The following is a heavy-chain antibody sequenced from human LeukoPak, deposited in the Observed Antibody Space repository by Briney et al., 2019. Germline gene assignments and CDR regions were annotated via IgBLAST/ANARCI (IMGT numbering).Heavy chain of an antibody. J-gene: IGHJ4*02. CDR3: ARGEIAVEFDY. D-gene: IGHD6-19*01. Sequence: GGSLRLSCAASGFTFSSYSMNWVRQAPGKGLEWVSSISSSSSYIYYADSVKGRFTISRDNAKNSLYLQMNSLRAGDTAVYYCARGEIAVEFDYWGQGTLVTVSS. CDR1: GFTFSSYS. V-gene: IGHV3-21*01. CDR2: ISSSSSYI.